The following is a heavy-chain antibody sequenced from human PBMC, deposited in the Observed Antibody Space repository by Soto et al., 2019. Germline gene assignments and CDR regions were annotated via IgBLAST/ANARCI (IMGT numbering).Heavy chain of an antibody. V-gene: IGHV3-33*08. D-gene: IGHD1-26*01. CDR2: IYYDGSNE. J-gene: IGHJ3*02. CDR3: ARDRESESDAFDI. CDR1: GFSFSDYG. Sequence: QVQLVESGGGVVQPGRSLRLSCAASGFSFSDYGMHWVRQAPGKGLEWVALIYYDGSNEHYADSVQGRFTISRDNSKNTLYLQMNSLRAEDTAVYYCARDRESESDAFDIWGQGTVVAVSS.